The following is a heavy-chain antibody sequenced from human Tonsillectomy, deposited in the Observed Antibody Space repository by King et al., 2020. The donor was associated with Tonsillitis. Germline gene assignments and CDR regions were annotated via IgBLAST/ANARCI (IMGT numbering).Heavy chain of an antibody. V-gene: IGHV3-30*04. Sequence: VQLVESGGGVVQPGRSLRLSCAASGFTFSSYFMHLVRHAPGKGLEWGAILSYDGRNKYYADSVKGRFTISRDNSKNMLYLQMNSLRAEDTAVYYCAREREPFGWEILRHYYYYGMDVWGQGTTVTVSS. J-gene: IGHJ6*02. CDR2: LSYDGRNK. CDR3: AREREPFGWEILRHYYYYGMDV. CDR1: GFTFSSYF. D-gene: IGHD1-26*01.